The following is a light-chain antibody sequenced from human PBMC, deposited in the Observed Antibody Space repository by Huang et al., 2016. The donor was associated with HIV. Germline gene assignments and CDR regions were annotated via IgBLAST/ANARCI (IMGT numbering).Light chain of an antibody. CDR1: ETISRN. V-gene: IGKV3-15*01. Sequence: DILMPQSPATLSVALGERATLSCRDTETISRNLGWYQQKPGQPPRLLIYDTATRATGNPARYDGGGCVTDFNLTISSLQSEDSAIYYCQQYNNWARTFGQGNKVEI. CDR2: DTA. J-gene: IGKJ1*01. CDR3: QQYNNWART.